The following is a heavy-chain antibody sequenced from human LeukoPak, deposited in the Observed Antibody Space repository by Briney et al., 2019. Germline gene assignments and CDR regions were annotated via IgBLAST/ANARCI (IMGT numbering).Heavy chain of an antibody. CDR3: ARDSGISWYYFDY. Sequence: SGGSLRLSCAAPGFTFSSYEMNWVRQAPGKGLEWVSYISSSDSTIYYADFVKGRFTISRDNAKNSLYLQMNSLTAEDTAIYYCARDSGISWYYFDYWGQGTLVIVSS. D-gene: IGHD6-13*01. J-gene: IGHJ4*02. CDR2: ISSSDSTI. V-gene: IGHV3-48*03. CDR1: GFTFSSYE.